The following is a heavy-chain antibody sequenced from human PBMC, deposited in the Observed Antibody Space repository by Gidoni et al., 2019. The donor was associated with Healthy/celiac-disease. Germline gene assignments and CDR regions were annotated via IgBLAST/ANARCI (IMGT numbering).Heavy chain of an antibody. V-gene: IGHV3-30*18. CDR3: AKERIVVVPAAPPIYCYYGMDV. J-gene: IGHJ6*02. CDR1: GFTFSSYG. D-gene: IGHD2-2*01. CDR2: ISYEGSNK. Sequence: QVQLVESGGGMVQPGRSLTLSCAASGFTFSSYGMHWVRQAQGKGLEWVAVISYEGSNKYYANSVKGRLTISRDNSKNTLYLQMNSLRAEDTAVYYCAKERIVVVPAAPPIYCYYGMDVWGQGTTVTVSS.